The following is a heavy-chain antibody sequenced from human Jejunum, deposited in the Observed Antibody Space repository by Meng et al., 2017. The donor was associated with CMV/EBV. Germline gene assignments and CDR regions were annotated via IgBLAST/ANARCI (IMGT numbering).Heavy chain of an antibody. J-gene: IGHJ1*01. CDR1: GGSISSRSYY. D-gene: IGHD3-10*01. CDR2: IYYSGST. CDR3: LRGSGGSV. V-gene: IGHV4-39*07. Sequence: PPLQESGPGLVKPWATLSLTCTVSGGSISSRSYYWGWIRQPPGKGLEWIGSIYYSGSTYYNPSLKSRVTISVDTSKNQFFLKLSSVTAADTAVYHCLRGSGGSVWGQGTLVTVSS.